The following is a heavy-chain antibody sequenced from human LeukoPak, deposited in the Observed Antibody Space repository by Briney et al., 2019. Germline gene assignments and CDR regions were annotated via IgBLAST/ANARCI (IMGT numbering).Heavy chain of an antibody. CDR1: GYTFAGYY. CDR3: ARAVLGNWNYDDRFDY. Sequence: GASVKVSCKASGYTFAGYYMHWMRQAPGQGPEWMGWINPDSGGTNYAQKFQGRVTMTRDTSISTAYMALNRLTSDDTAVYYCARAVLGNWNYDDRFDYWGQGTLVTVSS. J-gene: IGHJ4*02. D-gene: IGHD1-7*01. V-gene: IGHV1-2*02. CDR2: INPDSGGT.